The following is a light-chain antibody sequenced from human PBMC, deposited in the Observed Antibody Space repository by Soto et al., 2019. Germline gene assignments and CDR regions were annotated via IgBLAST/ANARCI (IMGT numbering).Light chain of an antibody. CDR1: QSVSNN. CDR3: QQYHYWWT. J-gene: IGKJ1*01. Sequence: IVMTQSPATLSLSHGEKATLSCRASQSVSNNLAWFQQKPGQVPRLLIYGASNRATGVSARFSGSGSGTEFTLTISSLQSEDFAAYYCQQYHYWWTFGQGTKVDI. V-gene: IGKV3-15*01. CDR2: GAS.